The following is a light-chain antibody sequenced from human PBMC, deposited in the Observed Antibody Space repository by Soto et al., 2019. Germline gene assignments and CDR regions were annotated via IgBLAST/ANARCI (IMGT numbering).Light chain of an antibody. J-gene: IGKJ5*01. Sequence: DIQMTQSPSTLSAFVGDRVTITCRASQRTSGWLAWYQQKTGKAPKLLIYAASSLQSGVPSRFSGSGSGTDFTLTISSLRPEDFATYYCQQSYSTPPITFGQGTRLEIK. V-gene: IGKV1-39*01. CDR3: QQSYSTPPIT. CDR1: QRTSGW. CDR2: AAS.